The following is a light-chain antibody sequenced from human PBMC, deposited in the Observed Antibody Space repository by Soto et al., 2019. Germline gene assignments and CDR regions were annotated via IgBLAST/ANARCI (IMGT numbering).Light chain of an antibody. CDR3: SSYRNGRV. J-gene: IGLJ3*02. CDR1: SSDIGS. Sequence: QSALTQPPSVSGSPGQSVTLSCTGTSSDIGSVSWYQQPPGTAPKLMIYEVNNRPSGVPDRFSGSKSGNTASLTISGLQADDEADSYCSSYRNGRVFGGGTKVTVL. V-gene: IGLV2-18*02. CDR2: EVN.